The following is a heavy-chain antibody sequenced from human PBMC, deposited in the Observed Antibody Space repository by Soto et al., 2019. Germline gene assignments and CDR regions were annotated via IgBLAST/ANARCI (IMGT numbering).Heavy chain of an antibody. CDR1: GGSISGYF. V-gene: IGHV4-59*01. Sequence: SETLSLTCTVSGGSISGYFWSWIRQPPGKGLECIGYLSDSGSTDYTPSLNSRVTISVDTSKNQFSLQLSSVTAADTAVYYCAGKEYGDGLDVWGQGTTVTVSS. CDR3: AGKEYGDGLDV. CDR2: LSDSGST. J-gene: IGHJ6*02. D-gene: IGHD2-2*01.